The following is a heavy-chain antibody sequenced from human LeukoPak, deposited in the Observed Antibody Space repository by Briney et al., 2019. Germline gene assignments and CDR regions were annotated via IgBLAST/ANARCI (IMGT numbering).Heavy chain of an antibody. CDR1: GGSLSSYY. Sequence: SETLSLTCTVSGGSLSSYYWSWIRQPAGKGLEWIGRIYTSGSTNYNPSLKSRVTMSVDTSKNQFSLKLSSVTAADTAAYYCARAPAPSWPFDYWGQGTLVTVSS. CDR2: IYTSGST. V-gene: IGHV4-4*07. J-gene: IGHJ4*02. CDR3: ARAPAPSWPFDY.